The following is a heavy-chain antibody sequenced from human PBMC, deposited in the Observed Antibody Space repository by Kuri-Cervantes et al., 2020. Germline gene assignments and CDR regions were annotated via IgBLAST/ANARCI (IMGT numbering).Heavy chain of an antibody. D-gene: IGHD5-18*01. Sequence: SETLSLTCAVYGGSFSGYYWSWIRQPPGKGLEWIGEINHSGSTNYNPSLKSRVTISVDTSKNQFSLKLTSVTAADTAVYYCARVDTTMVNYFDCWGQGTLVTVSS. CDR3: ARVDTTMVNYFDC. CDR2: INHSGST. J-gene: IGHJ4*02. V-gene: IGHV4-34*01. CDR1: GGSFSGYY.